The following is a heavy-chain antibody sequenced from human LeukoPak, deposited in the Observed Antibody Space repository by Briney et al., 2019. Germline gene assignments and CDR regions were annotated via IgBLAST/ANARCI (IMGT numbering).Heavy chain of an antibody. CDR2: IYYSGST. V-gene: IGHV4-59*01. CDR1: GGSISSYY. CDR3: ARDRRHYYDSSNSILYYFDY. J-gene: IGHJ4*02. D-gene: IGHD3-22*01. Sequence: SETLSLTCTVSGGSISSYYWSWIRQPPGKGLEWIGYIYYSGSTNYNPSLKSRVTISVDTSKNQFSLKLSSVTAADTAVYYCARDRRHYYDSSNSILYYFDYWGQGTLVTVSS.